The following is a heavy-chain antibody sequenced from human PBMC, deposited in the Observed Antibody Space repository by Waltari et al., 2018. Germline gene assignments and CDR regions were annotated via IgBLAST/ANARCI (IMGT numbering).Heavy chain of an antibody. V-gene: IGHV1-3*01. Sequence: KFQGRVTITRDTSGSTAYMELSSLRSEDTAVYYCARRNQLLLKGAFDIWGQGTMVTVSS. CDR3: ARRNQLLLKGAFDI. D-gene: IGHD2-2*01. J-gene: IGHJ3*02.